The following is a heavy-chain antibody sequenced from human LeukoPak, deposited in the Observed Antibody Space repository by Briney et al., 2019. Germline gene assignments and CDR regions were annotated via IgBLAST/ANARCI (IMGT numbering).Heavy chain of an antibody. CDR3: ARTVVPAAGYYYYYMDV. V-gene: IGHV3-53*01. Sequence: PGGSLRLSCAASGFTVSSNYMSWVRQAPGKGLEWVSVIYSGGSTYYADSVKGRFTISRDNSKNTLYLQMNSLRADDTAVYYCARTVVPAAGYYYYYMDVWGKGTTVTVSS. CDR2: IYSGGST. D-gene: IGHD2-2*01. J-gene: IGHJ6*03. CDR1: GFTVSSNY.